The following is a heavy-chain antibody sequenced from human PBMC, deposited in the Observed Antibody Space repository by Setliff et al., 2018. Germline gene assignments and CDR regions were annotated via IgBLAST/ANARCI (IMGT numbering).Heavy chain of an antibody. J-gene: IGHJ4*02. V-gene: IGHV4-39*01. CDR3: ARHQFVGGYYGSVTYRHFDY. CDR1: GDSISSRSYQ. D-gene: IGHD3-10*01. Sequence: KASETLSLTCTVSGDSISSRSYQWGWIRQPPGKGLEWIGSIYYSGTAYYNPSLKSRVTISVDASKNQFSLQLTSVTATDTAVYYCARHQFVGGYYGSVTYRHFDYWGQGTLVTVSS. CDR2: IYYSGTA.